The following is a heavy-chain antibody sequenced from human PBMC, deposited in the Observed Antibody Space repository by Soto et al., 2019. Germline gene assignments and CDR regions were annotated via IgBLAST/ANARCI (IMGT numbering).Heavy chain of an antibody. CDR2: IYGGGDGT. Sequence: EVLLLESGGGLVQPGGSLRLSCAASGFTFSNYAVNWVRQAPGEGLEWVSTIYGGGDGTHYADSVKGRFTISRDNSKNTLYLQMNSLRAEDTAVYYCAKNRGHEPPYYSDSWGQGTLVTVSS. CDR3: AKNRGHEPPYYSDS. V-gene: IGHV3-23*01. CDR1: GFTFSNYA. J-gene: IGHJ4*02.